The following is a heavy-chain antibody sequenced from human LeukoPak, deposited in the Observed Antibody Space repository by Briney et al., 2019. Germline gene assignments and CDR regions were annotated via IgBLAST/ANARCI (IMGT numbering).Heavy chain of an antibody. CDR1: GGSISSGSYY. J-gene: IGHJ5*02. V-gene: IGHV4-61*02. D-gene: IGHD5-24*01. CDR3: AREDGYNSAWFDP. CDR2: IYTSGST. Sequence: SEPLSLTCTVSGGSISSGSYYWSWIRQPAGKGLEWIGRIYTSGSTNYNPSLKSRVTISVDTSKNQFSLKLSSVTAADTAVYYCAREDGYNSAWFDPWGQGTLVTVSS.